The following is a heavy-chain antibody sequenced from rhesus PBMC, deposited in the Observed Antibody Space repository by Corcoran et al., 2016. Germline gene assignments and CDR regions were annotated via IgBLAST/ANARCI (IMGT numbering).Heavy chain of an antibody. CDR2: ISGSSCST. V-gene: IGHV4-65*01. CDR3: ARRKVLFDY. Sequence: QVQLQESGPGLVKPSETLSLTCAVSGGSVSSSNWWSWIRQPPGKGLEWIGYISGSSCSTYYNPSLKSRVTISTDTSKNQFSLKLSSVTAAYTAVYYCARRKVLFDYWGQGVLVTVSS. CDR1: GGSVSSSNW. J-gene: IGHJ4*01.